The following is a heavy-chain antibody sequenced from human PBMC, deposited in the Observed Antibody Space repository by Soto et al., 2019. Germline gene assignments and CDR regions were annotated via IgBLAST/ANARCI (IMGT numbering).Heavy chain of an antibody. V-gene: IGHV2-70*11. CDR2: IDWDDDK. D-gene: IGHD3-16*01. J-gene: IGHJ6*02. CDR3: ARIIGGRRPPMITFGPNYYYYGMDV. Sequence: ESGPTLVNPTQTLTLTCTFSGFSLSTSGMCVSWIRQPPGKALEWLARIDWDDDKYYSTSLKTRLTISKDTSKNQVVLTMTNMDPVDTATYYCARIIGGRRPPMITFGPNYYYYGMDVWGQGTTVTVSS. CDR1: GFSLSTSGMC.